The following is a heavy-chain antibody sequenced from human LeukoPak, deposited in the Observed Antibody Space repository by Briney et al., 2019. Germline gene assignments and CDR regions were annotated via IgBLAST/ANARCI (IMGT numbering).Heavy chain of an antibody. V-gene: IGHV3-48*04. J-gene: IGHJ4*02. CDR2: ISSSSSTI. CDR3: ARLSGYSYGYSDY. D-gene: IGHD5-18*01. Sequence: PGGSLRLSCAASGFTFSSYSMNWVRQAPGKGLEWVSYISSSSSTIYYADSVKGRFTISRDNAKNSLYLQMNSLRAEDTAVYYCARLSGYSYGYSDYWGQGTLVTVSS. CDR1: GFTFSSYS.